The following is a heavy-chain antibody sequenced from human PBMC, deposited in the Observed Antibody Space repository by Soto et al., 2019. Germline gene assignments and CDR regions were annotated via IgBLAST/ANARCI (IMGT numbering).Heavy chain of an antibody. Sequence: SETLSLTSTVSGGTVTGYYWTWIRQPPGKGLEWVGYVYYTGSTSYNPSLTGRATISLDRSQNQFSLKVTSVTIADTADYYCTRSLTGYAFDIWGQGTKVTVSS. CDR1: GGTVTGYY. V-gene: IGHV4-59*02. CDR3: TRSLTGYAFDI. J-gene: IGHJ3*02. D-gene: IGHD2-8*02. CDR2: VYYTGST.